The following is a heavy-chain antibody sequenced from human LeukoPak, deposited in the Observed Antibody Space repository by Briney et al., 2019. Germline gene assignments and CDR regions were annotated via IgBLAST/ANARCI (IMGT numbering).Heavy chain of an antibody. CDR2: ISSSGSTI. D-gene: IGHD1-26*01. CDR3: ARDRLGATYFDY. V-gene: IGHV3-48*03. Sequence: QPGGSLRLSCAASGFTISSYEMNWVRQAPGKGLEWVSYISSSGSTIYYADSVKGRFTISRDNAKNSLYLQMNSLRAEDTAVYYCARDRLGATYFDYWGQGTLVTVSS. CDR1: GFTISSYE. J-gene: IGHJ4*02.